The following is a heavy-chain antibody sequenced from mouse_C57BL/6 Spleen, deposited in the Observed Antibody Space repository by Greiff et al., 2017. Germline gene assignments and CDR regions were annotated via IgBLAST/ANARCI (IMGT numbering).Heavy chain of an antibody. CDR2: ISSGGDYI. D-gene: IGHD2-1*01. Sequence: EVHLVESGEGLVKPGGSLKLSCAASGFTFSSYAMSWVRQTPEKRLEWVAYISSGGDYIYYADTVKGRFTISRDNARNTLYLQMSSLKSEDTAMYYCTREAFIYYGNYRGYAMDYWGQGTSVTVSS. CDR1: GFTFSSYA. V-gene: IGHV5-9-1*02. J-gene: IGHJ4*01. CDR3: TREAFIYYGNYRGYAMDY.